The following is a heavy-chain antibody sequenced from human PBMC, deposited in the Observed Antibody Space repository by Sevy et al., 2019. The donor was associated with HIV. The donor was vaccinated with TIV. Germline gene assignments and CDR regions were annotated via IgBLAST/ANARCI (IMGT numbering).Heavy chain of an antibody. V-gene: IGHV3-23*01. Sequence: GVSLRLSCAASGFTFSSYAMSWVRQAPGKGLEWVSAISGSGGSTYYADSVKGRFTISRDNSKNTLYLQMNSLRAEDTAVYYCAKDVVPAAIIGYYYGMDVWGQGTTVTVSS. J-gene: IGHJ6*02. CDR1: GFTFSSYA. D-gene: IGHD2-2*02. CDR3: AKDVVPAAIIGYYYGMDV. CDR2: ISGSGGST.